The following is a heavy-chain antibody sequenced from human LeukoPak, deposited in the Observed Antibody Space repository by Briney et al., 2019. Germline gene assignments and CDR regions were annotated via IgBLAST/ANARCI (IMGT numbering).Heavy chain of an antibody. V-gene: IGHV1-2*02. CDR2: INPNSGGT. CDR1: GHTFTGYY. CDR3: ARAEGIAASPTVDY. Sequence: SVKVSCKASGHTFTGYYMHWVRQAPGQGLEWMGWINPNSGGTNHAQKFQGRVSMTRDTSISTAYMELNSLTSDDTAVYYCARAEGIAASPTVDYWGQGTLVTVSS. D-gene: IGHD6-13*01. J-gene: IGHJ4*02.